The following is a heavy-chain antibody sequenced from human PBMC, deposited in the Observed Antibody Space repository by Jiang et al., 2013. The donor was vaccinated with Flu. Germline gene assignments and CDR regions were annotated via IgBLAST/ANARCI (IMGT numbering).Heavy chain of an antibody. D-gene: IGHD3-22*01. V-gene: IGHV4-39*01. CDR2: IYYSGNT. Sequence: KPSETLSLTCTVSGGSITTTNYYWGWIRQPPGKGLEWIGTIYYSGNTHYSPSLRSGVTISVDTSKSQFSLRMASVTAADTAVYYCARQYYDRNGHYPPGVWGQGTLVTVSS. CDR1: GGSITTTNYY. CDR3: ARQYYDRNGHYPPGV. J-gene: IGHJ4*02.